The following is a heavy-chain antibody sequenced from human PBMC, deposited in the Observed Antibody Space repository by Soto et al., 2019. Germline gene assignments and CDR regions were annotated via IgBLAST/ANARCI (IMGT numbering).Heavy chain of an antibody. CDR3: AKNFDSSGDLFYFDY. Sequence: GGSLRLSCAASGFSFRNFGMHWVRQAPGKGLEWVAVISYDGSEKDYADSVKGRLTISRDNSKYTVDLQMNSLRVEDTAVCYCAKNFDSSGDLFYFDYWGQGTLVTVSS. V-gene: IGHV3-30*18. D-gene: IGHD3-22*01. J-gene: IGHJ4*02. CDR2: ISYDGSEK. CDR1: GFSFRNFG.